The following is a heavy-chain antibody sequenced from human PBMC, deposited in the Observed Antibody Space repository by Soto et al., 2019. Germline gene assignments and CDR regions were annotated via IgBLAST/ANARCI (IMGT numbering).Heavy chain of an antibody. Sequence: QVQLVQSGAEVKKPGSSVNVSCKTSGGTFGNSAVTWVRQAPGQGLEWLGGIVPMCGTANYAEKFQGRVTITADESSITGCMELKSLTAVDTAVYYCGRDGDPQSAFWSGPLGGGRFDPWGQGTLVTVSS. CDR2: IVPMCGTA. D-gene: IGHD3-3*01. CDR3: GRDGDPQSAFWSGPLGGGRFDP. J-gene: IGHJ5*02. CDR1: GGTFGNSA. V-gene: IGHV1-69*12.